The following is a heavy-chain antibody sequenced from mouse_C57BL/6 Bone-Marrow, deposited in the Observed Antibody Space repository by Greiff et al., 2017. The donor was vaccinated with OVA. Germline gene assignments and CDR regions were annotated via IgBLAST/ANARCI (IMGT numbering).Heavy chain of an antibody. CDR1: GYTFTSYW. CDR2: IYPGSGST. V-gene: IGHV1-55*01. J-gene: IGHJ2*01. CDR3: ARVNWDSDY. Sequence: QVQLQQPGAELVKPGASVKMSCKASGYTFTSYWITWVKQRPGQGLEWIGDIYPGSGSTNYNEKFKSKATLTVDTSSSTAYMPLRRLPSADSAVYYCARVNWDSDYGGQGTTLTVSS. D-gene: IGHD4-1*01.